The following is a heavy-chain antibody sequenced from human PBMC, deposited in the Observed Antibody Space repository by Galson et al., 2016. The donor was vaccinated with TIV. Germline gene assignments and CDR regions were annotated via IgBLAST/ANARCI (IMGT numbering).Heavy chain of an antibody. CDR1: GYTFTRYY. CDR2: IDPSGGST. D-gene: IGHD3-10*01. CDR3: ATYGSGRQASFDY. Sequence: SVKVSCKASGYTFTRYYMHWMRQAPGQGLEWMGVIDPSGGSTTYAQKFQGRVTMTRDTSTSTVYMELSSLPSEDTAVYYCATYGSGRQASFDYWGQGTLVTVSS. J-gene: IGHJ4*02. V-gene: IGHV1-46*03.